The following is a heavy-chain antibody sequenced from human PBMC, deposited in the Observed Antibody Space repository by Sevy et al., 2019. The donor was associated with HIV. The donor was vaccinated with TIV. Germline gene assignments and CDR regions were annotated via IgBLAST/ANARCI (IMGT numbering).Heavy chain of an antibody. CDR1: GITFTTSG. CDR2: ISYDGRNK. J-gene: IGHJ6*02. Sequence: GGSLRLSCAVSGITFTTSGMHWVRQAPGKGLEWVAVISYDGRNKFYGDSVKGRFTISRDNSKNMLYLQMNSLRTEETAVYYCAKDFTGYNGMDVWGQGTMVTVSS. V-gene: IGHV3-30*18. D-gene: IGHD3-9*01. CDR3: AKDFTGYNGMDV.